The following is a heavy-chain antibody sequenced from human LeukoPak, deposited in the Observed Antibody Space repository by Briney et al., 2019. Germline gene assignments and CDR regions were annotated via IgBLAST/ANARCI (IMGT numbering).Heavy chain of an antibody. CDR3: ARPYYYDSRIDP. V-gene: IGHV4-30-4*01. CDR1: GGSISSGDYY. Sequence: SETLSLTCTVSGGSISSGDYYWGWIRQPPGKGLEWIAYMYCSGSTYYNPSLKSRVTMSADTSKNQLSLKLSSVTAADTAVYYCARPYYYDSRIDPWGQGNLVTVSS. D-gene: IGHD3-22*01. CDR2: MYCSGST. J-gene: IGHJ5*02.